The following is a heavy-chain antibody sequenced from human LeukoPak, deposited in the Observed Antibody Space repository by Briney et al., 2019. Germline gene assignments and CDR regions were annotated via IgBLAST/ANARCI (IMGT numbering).Heavy chain of an antibody. CDR1: GFTFNSYA. CDR3: ARSRPHGMDV. CDR2: IYSGGST. V-gene: IGHV3-53*01. J-gene: IGHJ6*02. D-gene: IGHD5/OR15-5a*01. Sequence: GGSLRLSCAASGFTFNSYAMSWVRQAPGKGLEWVSVIYSGGSTYYADSVKGRFTISRDNSKNTLYLQMNSLRAEDTAVYYCARSRPHGMDVWGQGTTVTVSS.